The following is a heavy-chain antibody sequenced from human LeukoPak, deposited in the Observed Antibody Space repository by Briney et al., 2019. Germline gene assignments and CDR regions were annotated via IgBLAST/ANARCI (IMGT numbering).Heavy chain of an antibody. CDR3: TRTYSSSYYYYYYMDV. J-gene: IGHJ6*03. V-gene: IGHV3-49*04. D-gene: IGHD6-6*01. CDR2: IRSKAYGGTT. Sequence: GGSLRLSCTASGFTFGDYAMSWVRQAPGKGLEWVGFIRSKAYGGTTEYAASVKGRFTISRDDSKSIAYLQMNSLKTEDTAVYYCTRTYSSSYYYYYYMDVWGKGTTVTVSS. CDR1: GFTFGDYA.